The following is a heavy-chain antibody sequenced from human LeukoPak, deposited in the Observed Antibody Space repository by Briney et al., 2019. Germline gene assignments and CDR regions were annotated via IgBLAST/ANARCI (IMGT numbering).Heavy chain of an antibody. CDR1: GVSITSYY. D-gene: IGHD7-27*01. J-gene: IGHJ4*02. Sequence: SETLSLTCTVSGVSITSYYWTWIRQPPGKGLEWVGYMYFGERTNYNPSLKSRATISIDTSKKQFSLKLKSVTAADTAVYYCARIPGDRPDDWGQGTLVTVSS. CDR2: MYFGERT. V-gene: IGHV4-59*01. CDR3: ARIPGDRPDD.